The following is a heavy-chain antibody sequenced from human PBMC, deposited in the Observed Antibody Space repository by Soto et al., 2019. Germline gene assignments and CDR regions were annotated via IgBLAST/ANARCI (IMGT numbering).Heavy chain of an antibody. J-gene: IGHJ6*02. D-gene: IGHD3-16*01. V-gene: IGHV3-15*01. CDR1: GFTFSNAW. CDR2: IKSKTDGGTT. CDR3: TTDLCRVYYGMDV. Sequence: GGSLRLSCAASGFTFSNAWMSWVRQAPGKGLEWVGRIKSKTDGGTTDYAAPVKGRFTISRDDSKNTLYLQMNSLKTEDTAVYYCTTDLCRVYYGMDVWGQGTTVTVSS.